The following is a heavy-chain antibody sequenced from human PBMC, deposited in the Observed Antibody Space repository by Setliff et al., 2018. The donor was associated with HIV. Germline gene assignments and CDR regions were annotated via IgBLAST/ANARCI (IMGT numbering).Heavy chain of an antibody. Sequence: ASVKVSCKASGYRFNTYGISWVRQAPGQGLEWMGWIGPYNGDTRFAQSLQGRVTLTTDTSTNTAYMEMRTLRSDDTAVYYCVRGVTRDISGYYRDEYFQHWGQGTPVNVSS. CDR1: GYRFNTYG. CDR3: VRGVTRDISGYYRDEYFQH. V-gene: IGHV1-18*01. J-gene: IGHJ1*01. CDR2: IGPYNGDT. D-gene: IGHD3-22*01.